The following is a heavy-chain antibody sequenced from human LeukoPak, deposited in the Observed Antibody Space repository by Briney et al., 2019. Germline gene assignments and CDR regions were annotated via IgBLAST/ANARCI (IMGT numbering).Heavy chain of an antibody. J-gene: IGHJ4*02. CDR2: ISGSGGST. D-gene: IGHD2-2*01. Sequence: TGGSLRLSCAASGFTFSSYAMSWVRQAPGKGLEWVSAISGSGGSTGYADPLRGRLTISRDNAKNSLYLQMDSLRAEDTALYYCARAPITSPFYFDYWGQGTLVTVSP. CDR1: GFTFSSYA. CDR3: ARAPITSPFYFDY. V-gene: IGHV3-23*01.